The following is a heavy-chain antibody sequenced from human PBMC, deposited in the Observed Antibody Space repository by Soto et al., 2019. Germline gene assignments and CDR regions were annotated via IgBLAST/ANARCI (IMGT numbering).Heavy chain of an antibody. CDR2: ISSNGVGT. CDR3: ARRARPDFYYMDV. D-gene: IGHD6-6*01. V-gene: IGHV3-64*01. J-gene: IGHJ6*03. Sequence: EVQLAESGGCLAQPGGSLRLSCAASGFTLSGYAMDWVRQAPGKGLEYVSGISSNGVGTYYANSVQGRFTISRDNSKITVDLQMGSLRPEDMDVYYCARRARPDFYYMDVWGKGTTVTVS. CDR1: GFTLSGYA.